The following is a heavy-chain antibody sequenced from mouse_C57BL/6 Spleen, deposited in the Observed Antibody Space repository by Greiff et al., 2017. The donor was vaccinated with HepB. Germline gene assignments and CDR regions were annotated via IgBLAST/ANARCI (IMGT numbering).Heavy chain of an antibody. CDR3: AREDYGAY. D-gene: IGHD1-1*01. V-gene: IGHV1-54*01. J-gene: IGHJ3*01. CDR2: INPGSGGT. Sequence: VQLQQSGPELVKPGASVKISCKASGYAFTNYLIEWVKQRPGQGLEWIGVINPGSGGTNYNEKFKGKATLTADKSSSTAYMQLRSLTSEDSAVYFCAREDYGAYWGQGTLVTVSA. CDR1: GYAFTNYL.